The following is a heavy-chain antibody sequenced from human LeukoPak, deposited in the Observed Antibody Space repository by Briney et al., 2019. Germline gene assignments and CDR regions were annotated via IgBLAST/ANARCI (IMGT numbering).Heavy chain of an antibody. CDR1: GYTFTSYG. CDR3: AMNLVGAGAFDI. J-gene: IGHJ3*02. CDR2: ISAYNGNT. V-gene: IGHV1-18*01. Sequence: GASVKVSCKASGYTFTSYGISWVRQAPGQGLEWMGWISAYNGNTNYAQKLQGRVTMTTDTSTSTAYMELRSLRSDDTAVYCCAMNLVGAGAFDIWGQGTMVTVSS. D-gene: IGHD1-26*01.